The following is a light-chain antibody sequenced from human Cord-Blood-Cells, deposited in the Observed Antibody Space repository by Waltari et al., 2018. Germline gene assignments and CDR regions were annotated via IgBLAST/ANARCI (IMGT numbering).Light chain of an antibody. J-gene: IGLJ1*01. V-gene: IGLV2-11*01. CDR2: DVS. CDR1: SSDVGGYNY. CDR3: CSYAGSSSYV. Sequence: QSALTQHRSVSGSPGQSVTISCTGTSSDVGGYNYVSGYQQHPGKAPKLMLYDVSKRPSGVPDRCSDSESGHTASLTISGLQAEDEADYYCCSYAGSSSYVFGTGTKVTVL.